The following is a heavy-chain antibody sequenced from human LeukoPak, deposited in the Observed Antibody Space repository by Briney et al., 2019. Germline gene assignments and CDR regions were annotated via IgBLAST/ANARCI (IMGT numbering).Heavy chain of an antibody. D-gene: IGHD4/OR15-4a*01. CDR2: ISGSGGST. CDR1: GFTFSSYA. Sequence: GGSLRLSCAASGFTFSSYAMSWVRQAPGKGLEWVSAISGSGGSTYYADSVKGRFTISRDNSKNTLYLQMNSLRAEDTAVYYCARNSGDYYYYGMDVWGQGTTVTVSS. V-gene: IGHV3-23*01. CDR3: ARNSGDYYYYGMDV. J-gene: IGHJ6*02.